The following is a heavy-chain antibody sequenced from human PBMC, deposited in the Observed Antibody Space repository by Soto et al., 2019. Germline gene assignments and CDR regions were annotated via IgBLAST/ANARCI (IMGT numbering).Heavy chain of an antibody. V-gene: IGHV4-30-4*01. D-gene: IGHD5-18*01. Sequence: ASETLSLTCTVSGGSISSGDYYWSWIRQPPGKGLEWIGYIYYSGTTYYNPSLKSRVTISEDTSKNQFSLKLSSVTAADTAVYYCARALIQLWPHYYYGMDVWGQGTTVTVSS. CDR3: ARALIQLWPHYYYGMDV. J-gene: IGHJ6*02. CDR2: IYYSGTT. CDR1: GGSISSGDYY.